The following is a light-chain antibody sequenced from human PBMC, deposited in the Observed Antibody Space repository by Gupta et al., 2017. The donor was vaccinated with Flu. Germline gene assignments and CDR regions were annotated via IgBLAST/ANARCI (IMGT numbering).Light chain of an antibody. J-gene: IGKJ2*01. CDR2: DAS. CDR1: QSVNIY. V-gene: IGKV3-11*01. Sequence: EIVLTQSPATLSLSPGDRAILSCRASQSVNIYLAWYQQKPGQPPRLLMFDASKRDAGIPDRFSGSGYGTDVTLTISTGEQEDFAVYYCQQRSGLPMYTFGQGTKLE. CDR3: QQRSGLPMYT.